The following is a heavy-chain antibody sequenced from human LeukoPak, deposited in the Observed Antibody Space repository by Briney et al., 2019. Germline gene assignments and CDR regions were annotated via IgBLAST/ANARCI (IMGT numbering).Heavy chain of an antibody. CDR3: ARNYYGSGSYSSWGDAFDI. J-gene: IGHJ3*02. CDR2: INPNSGGT. D-gene: IGHD3-10*01. Sequence: GASVTVSCKASGYTFTGYYMHWVRQAPGQGLEWMGWINPNSGGTNYAQKFQGRVTMTRDTSISTAYMELSRLRSDDTAVYYCARNYYGSGSYSSWGDAFDIWGQGTMVTVSS. V-gene: IGHV1-2*02. CDR1: GYTFTGYY.